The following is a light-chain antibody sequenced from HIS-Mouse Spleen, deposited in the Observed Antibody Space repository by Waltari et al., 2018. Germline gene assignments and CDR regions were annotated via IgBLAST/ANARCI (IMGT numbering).Light chain of an antibody. CDR1: SSAVGGYNY. V-gene: IGLV2-11*01. J-gene: IGLJ3*02. CDR3: CSYAGSYTWV. Sequence: SALTQPRSVSGSPGQSVTISCPGTSSAVGGYNYVSWYQQHPGKAPKLMIYDVSKRPSGVPDRFSGSKSGNTASLTISGLQAEDEADYYCCSYAGSYTWVFGGGTKLTVL. CDR2: DVS.